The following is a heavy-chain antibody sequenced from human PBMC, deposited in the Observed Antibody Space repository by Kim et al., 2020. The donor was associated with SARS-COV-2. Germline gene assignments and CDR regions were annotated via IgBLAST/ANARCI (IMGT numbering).Heavy chain of an antibody. J-gene: IGHJ3*02. CDR2: IYYSGST. CDR1: GGSISSGGYY. D-gene: IGHD3-22*01. Sequence: SETLSLTCTVSGGSISSGGYYWSWIRQHPGKGLEWIGYIYYSGSTYYNPSLKSRVTISVDTSKNQFSLKLSSVTAADTAVYYCARSDYYDSSGYYYVAFDIWGQGTMVTVSS. CDR3: ARSDYYDSSGYYYVAFDI. V-gene: IGHV4-31*03.